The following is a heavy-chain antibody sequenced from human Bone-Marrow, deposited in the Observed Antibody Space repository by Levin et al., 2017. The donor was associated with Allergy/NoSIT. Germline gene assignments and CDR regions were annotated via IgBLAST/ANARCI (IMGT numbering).Heavy chain of an antibody. CDR2: IIPIFGTA. CDR1: GGTFSSYA. V-gene: IGHV1-69*13. Sequence: SVKVSCKASGGTFSSYAISWVRQAPGQGLEWMGGIIPIFGTANYAQKFQGRVTITADESTSTAYMELSSLRSEDTAVYYCASPFPPNYYYYGMDVWGQGTTVTVSS. J-gene: IGHJ6*02. CDR3: ASPFPPNYYYYGMDV.